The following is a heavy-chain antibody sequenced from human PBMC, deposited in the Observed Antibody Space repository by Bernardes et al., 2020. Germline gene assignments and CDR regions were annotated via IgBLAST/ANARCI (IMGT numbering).Heavy chain of an antibody. D-gene: IGHD3-3*01. J-gene: IGHJ5*02. V-gene: IGHV4-34*01. Sequence: TLSLTCAVYGGSFSGYYWSWIRQPPGKGLEWIGEINHSGSTNYNPSLKSRVTISVDTSKNQFSLKLSSVTAADTAVYYCARGVLRFLEWLPGNNWFDPWGQGTLVTVSS. CDR1: GGSFSGYY. CDR2: INHSGST. CDR3: ARGVLRFLEWLPGNNWFDP.